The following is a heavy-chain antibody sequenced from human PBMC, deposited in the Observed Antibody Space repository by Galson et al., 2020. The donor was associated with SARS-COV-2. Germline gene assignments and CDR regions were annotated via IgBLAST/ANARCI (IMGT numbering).Heavy chain of an antibody. CDR3: ARIWVEPGRLYVYFYYYMDV. D-gene: IGHD2-8*01. J-gene: IGHJ6*03. CDR1: GFSLNHARMA. V-gene: IGHV2-26*01. Sequence: SGHTLVKPTETLTLTCTVSGFSLNHARMAVSWIRQPPGKALEWLAHIFSNDQKSYSTSLKTRLTISKDASKSQVVLTMTDLDPVDTATYYCARIWVEPGRLYVYFYYYMDVWGTGTTVSVAS. CDR2: IFSNDQK.